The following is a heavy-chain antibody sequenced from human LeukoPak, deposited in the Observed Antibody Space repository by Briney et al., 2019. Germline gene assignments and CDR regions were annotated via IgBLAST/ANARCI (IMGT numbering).Heavy chain of an antibody. CDR2: INPSGGST. D-gene: IGHD1-7*01. Sequence: ASVKVSCKASGYTFTSYYMHWVRQAPGQGLEWMGIINPSGGSTSYAQKFQGRVTMTRDMSTSTVYMELSSLRSEDTAVYYCAILGITGTTGPYWGQGTLVTVSS. CDR1: GYTFTSYY. CDR3: AILGITGTTGPY. V-gene: IGHV1-46*01. J-gene: IGHJ4*02.